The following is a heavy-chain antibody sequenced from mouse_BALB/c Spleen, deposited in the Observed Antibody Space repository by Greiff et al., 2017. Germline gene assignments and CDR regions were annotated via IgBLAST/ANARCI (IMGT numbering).Heavy chain of an antibody. CDR1: GYSITSDYA. V-gene: IGHV3-2*02. Sequence: EVKLMESGPGLVKPSQSLSLTCTVTGYSITSDYAWNWIRQFPGNKLEWMGYISYSGSTSYNPSLKSRISITRDTSKNQFFLQLNSVTTEDTATYYCARWQTYRYDVGYAMDYWGQGTSVTVSS. CDR2: ISYSGST. CDR3: ARWQTYRYDVGYAMDY. D-gene: IGHD2-14*01. J-gene: IGHJ4*01.